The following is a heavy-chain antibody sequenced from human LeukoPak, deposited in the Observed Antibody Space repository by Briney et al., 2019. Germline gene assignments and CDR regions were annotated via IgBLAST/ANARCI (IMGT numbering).Heavy chain of an antibody. CDR2: INTDGSSV. CDR1: GFTFSSYL. CDR3: ARLYGSGTYAIDI. Sequence: PGGSLRLSCAASGFTFSSYLMHWVRQVPGKGLVWVSRINTDGSSVGYADSVQGRFTISRDNAKNTLYLQMNSLRAEDTAVYHCARLYGSGTYAIDIWGQGTMVTVSS. D-gene: IGHD3-10*01. J-gene: IGHJ3*02. V-gene: IGHV3-74*01.